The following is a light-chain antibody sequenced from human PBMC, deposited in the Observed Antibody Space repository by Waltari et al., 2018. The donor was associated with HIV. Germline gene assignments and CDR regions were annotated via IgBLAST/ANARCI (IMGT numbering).Light chain of an antibody. CDR2: VNI. V-gene: IGLV1-40*01. Sequence: QPVLTQPPSVSGAPGLGVTVSCTGSGSNIGAGYDVHWYQQLPGTAPKLLIYVNINRPSGVPDRCSASKSGTSASLAITGLQPEDEADYYCQSYDSSLSAWVFGGGTKLTVL. J-gene: IGLJ3*02. CDR1: GSNIGAGYD. CDR3: QSYDSSLSAWV.